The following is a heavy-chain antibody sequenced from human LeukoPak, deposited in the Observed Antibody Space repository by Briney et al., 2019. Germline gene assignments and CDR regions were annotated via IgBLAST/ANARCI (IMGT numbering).Heavy chain of an antibody. J-gene: IGHJ3*02. V-gene: IGHV1-69*04. CDR2: IIPILGIA. CDR3: ASRLSMIRAFDI. CDR1: GGTFSSYA. Sequence: SVKVSCKASGGTFSSYAISWVQQAPGQGLEWMGRIIPILGIANYAQKFQGRVTITADKSTSTAYMELSSLRSEDTAVYYCASRLSMIRAFDIWGQGTMVTVSS. D-gene: IGHD3-22*01.